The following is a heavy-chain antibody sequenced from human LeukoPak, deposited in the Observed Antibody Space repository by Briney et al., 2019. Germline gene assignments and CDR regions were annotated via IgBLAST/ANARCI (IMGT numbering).Heavy chain of an antibody. V-gene: IGHV4-61*02. CDR1: GGSISSGSYY. CDR2: IYTSGST. Sequence: SETLSLTCTVSGGSISSGSYYWSWIRQPAGKGLEWIGRIYTSGSTNYNPSLKSRVTISVDTSKNQLSLKLSSVTAADTAVYYCARDFGYAFDIWGQGTMVTVSS. J-gene: IGHJ3*02. CDR3: ARDFGYAFDI. D-gene: IGHD3-16*01.